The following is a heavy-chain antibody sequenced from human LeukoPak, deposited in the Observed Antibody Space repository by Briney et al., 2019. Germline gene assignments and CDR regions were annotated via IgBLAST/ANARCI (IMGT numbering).Heavy chain of an antibody. J-gene: IGHJ4*02. CDR3: TVYSSGWN. V-gene: IGHV3-15*01. CDR1: GFTFSYAW. CDR2: IKSKTDGGTT. Sequence: GGSLRLSCAASGFTFSYAWLNWDRQAPGTGLEWVGRIKSKTDGGTTDYAAPVKGRFTISRDDSKKMLYLQMNSLKTEDTAVYYCTVYSSGWNLGQGTLVTVSS. D-gene: IGHD6-19*01.